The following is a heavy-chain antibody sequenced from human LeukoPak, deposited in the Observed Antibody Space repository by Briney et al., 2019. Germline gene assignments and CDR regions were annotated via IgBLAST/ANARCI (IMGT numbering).Heavy chain of an antibody. CDR1: GFTFSSYA. V-gene: IGHV3-30*01. CDR2: ISYDGSNK. D-gene: IGHD2-15*01. CDR3: ARDPAAEEYYFDY. Sequence: GGSLRLSCAASGFTFSSYAMHWVRQAPGKGLEWVAVISYDGSNKYYADSVKGRFTNSRDNSKNTLYLQMNSLRAEDTAVYYCARDPAAEEYYFDYWGQGTLVTVSS. J-gene: IGHJ4*02.